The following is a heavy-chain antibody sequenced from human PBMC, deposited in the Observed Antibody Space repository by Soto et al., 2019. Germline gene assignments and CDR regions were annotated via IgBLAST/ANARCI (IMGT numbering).Heavy chain of an antibody. D-gene: IGHD6-13*01. V-gene: IGHV4-59*01. CDR1: GGSISSNY. CDR3: ARYRREAVAGYTLDN. Sequence: SETLSLTCTASGGSISSNYWTWIRQPPGKGLEWIGYVYNSGSTNYNPSLKSRVTISEDTSKSQFSLKVNSMTAADTAVYYCARYRREAVAGYTLDNWGQGILVTVSS. CDR2: VYNSGST. J-gene: IGHJ4*02.